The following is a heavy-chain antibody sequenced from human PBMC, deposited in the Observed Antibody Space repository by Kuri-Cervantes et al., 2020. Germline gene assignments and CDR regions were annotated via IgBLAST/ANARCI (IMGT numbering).Heavy chain of an antibody. J-gene: IGHJ4*02. CDR3: ARGGLAATRRFGYGY. CDR1: GGSISSSNW. CDR2: IDQSGGT. Sequence: SETLSLTCAVSGGSISSSNWWSWIRQPPGKGLEWIGEIDQSGGTNYNPSLKSRVTISVETSNNQFSLKLNSVTAADTAVYYCARGGLAATRRFGYGYWGQGTLVTVSS. D-gene: IGHD5-18*01. V-gene: IGHV4-4*02.